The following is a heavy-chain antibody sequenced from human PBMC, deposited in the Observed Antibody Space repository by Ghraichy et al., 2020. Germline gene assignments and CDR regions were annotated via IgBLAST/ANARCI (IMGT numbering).Heavy chain of an antibody. CDR3: ARERGSGAYFYGMDV. J-gene: IGHJ6*02. CDR1: GFTFSPYG. CDR2: ISSSSNYM. V-gene: IGHV3-21*05. D-gene: IGHD1-26*01. Sequence: GGSLRLSCAASGFTFSPYGMNWVRQTPGKGLEWVACISSSSNYMYYAASVKGRFTSSRANTRSSLFLQMHDLGAEDTAVYYCARERGSGAYFYGMDVWGQGTTVTVSS.